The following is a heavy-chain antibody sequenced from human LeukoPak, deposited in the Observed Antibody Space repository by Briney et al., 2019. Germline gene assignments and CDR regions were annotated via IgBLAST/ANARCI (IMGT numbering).Heavy chain of an antibody. Sequence: GGSLRLSCAASGFTFSNAWMSWVRQAPGKGLEWVGRIKSKTDGGTTDYAAPVKGRFTISRDDSKNTLYLQMNSLKTEDTAVYYCTTLSTDVLLWFGELLVHGDAFDIWGQGTMVTVSS. J-gene: IGHJ3*02. CDR2: IKSKTDGGTT. V-gene: IGHV3-15*01. CDR1: GFTFSNAW. D-gene: IGHD3-10*01. CDR3: TTLSTDVLLWFGELLVHGDAFDI.